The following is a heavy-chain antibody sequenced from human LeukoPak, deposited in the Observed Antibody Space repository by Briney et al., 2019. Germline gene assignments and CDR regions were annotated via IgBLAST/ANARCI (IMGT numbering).Heavy chain of an antibody. CDR1: GGSISSQY. CDR3: AREGGGYYIAFDI. Sequence: SETLSLTCTVSGGSISSQYWSWIRQPPGKGLEWIGYIYYSGSTNYNPSLKSRVTISVDTSKNQFSLKLSSVTAADTAVYYCAREGGGYYIAFDIWGQGTMVTVSS. J-gene: IGHJ3*02. D-gene: IGHD3-22*01. CDR2: IYYSGST. V-gene: IGHV4-59*11.